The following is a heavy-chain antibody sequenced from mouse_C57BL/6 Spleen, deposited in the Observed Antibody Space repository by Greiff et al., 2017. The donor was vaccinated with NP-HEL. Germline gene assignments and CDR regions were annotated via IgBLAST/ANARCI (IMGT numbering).Heavy chain of an antibody. CDR2: ISSGGSYT. D-gene: IGHD4-1*01. Sequence: EVKLMESGGDLVKPGGSLKLSCAASGFTFSSYGMSWVRQTPDKRLEWVATISSGGSYTYYTDSVKGRFTISRDNAKNTLYLQMSSLKSEDTAMYYCDRHNWDAYWGQGTLVTVSA. V-gene: IGHV5-6*01. J-gene: IGHJ3*01. CDR3: DRHNWDAY. CDR1: GFTFSSYG.